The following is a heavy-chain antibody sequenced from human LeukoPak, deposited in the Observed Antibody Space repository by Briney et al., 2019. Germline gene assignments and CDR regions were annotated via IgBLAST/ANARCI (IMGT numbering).Heavy chain of an antibody. CDR3: ARDALFWPGSSY. D-gene: IGHD3-10*01. CDR1: GGSISSGSYY. V-gene: IGHV4-61*02. Sequence: PSETLSLTCTVSGGSISSGSYYWSWVRQPAGKGLEWIGRIYTSGSTNYNPSLKSRVTISVDTSKNQFSLKLSSVTAADTAVYYCARDALFWPGSSYWGQGTLVTVSS. CDR2: IYTSGST. J-gene: IGHJ4*02.